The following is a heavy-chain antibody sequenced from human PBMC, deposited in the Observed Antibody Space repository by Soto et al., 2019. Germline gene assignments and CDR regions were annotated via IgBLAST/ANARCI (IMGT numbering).Heavy chain of an antibody. Sequence: SETLSLTCTVSGGSISSYYWSWIRQPPGKGLEWIGYIYYSGSTNYNPSLKSRVTISVDTSKNQFSLKLSSVTAADTAVYYCARVPYEFWSGYYRYYFDYWGQGTLVTVSS. J-gene: IGHJ4*02. CDR1: GGSISSYY. V-gene: IGHV4-59*01. CDR2: IYYSGST. D-gene: IGHD3-3*01. CDR3: ARVPYEFWSGYYRYYFDY.